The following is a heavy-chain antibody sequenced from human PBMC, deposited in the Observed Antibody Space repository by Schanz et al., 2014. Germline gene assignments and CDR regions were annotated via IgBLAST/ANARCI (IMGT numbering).Heavy chain of an antibody. CDR3: AKGSMAARPLLPTDYYFYGTDI. CDR1: GFTFSDFG. CDR2: IWYDGNNK. V-gene: IGHV3-33*06. D-gene: IGHD6-6*01. J-gene: IGHJ6*02. Sequence: QEQLVESGGGVVQPGRSLRLSCAASGFTFSDFGMHWVRQTPVKGLEWVAVIWYDGNNKFYADSVKGRFTISRDNSKNTLYLQMNSLRAEDTAVYYCAKGSMAARPLLPTDYYFYGTDIWGQGTTVTVSS.